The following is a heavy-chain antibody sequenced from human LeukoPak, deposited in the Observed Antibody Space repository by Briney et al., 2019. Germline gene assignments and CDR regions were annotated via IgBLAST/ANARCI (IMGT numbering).Heavy chain of an antibody. D-gene: IGHD1-26*01. J-gene: IGHJ4*02. CDR2: ITDSGGST. Sequence: PGGSLRLSCAAYGFTYSTYAMSWVRQAPGAGLDWVSSITDSGGSTYYADSVKGRFTMSRDNSKNTLYLQMNSLRAEDTALYYCTTSGNYFGDYWGQGTPVTVSS. CDR1: GFTYSTYA. V-gene: IGHV3-23*01. CDR3: TTSGNYFGDY.